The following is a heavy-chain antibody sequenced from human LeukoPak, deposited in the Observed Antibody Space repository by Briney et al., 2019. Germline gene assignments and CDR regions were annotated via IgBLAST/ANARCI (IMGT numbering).Heavy chain of an antibody. J-gene: IGHJ4*02. CDR1: GNSINSYY. Sequence: SETLSLTCTVSGNSINSYYWSWIRQPPGKGLEWIGYIYTSGSTNYNPSLRSRVTISVDTSKNQFSLKLSSVTAADTAVYYCARGRRLNPVFDYWGQGTLVTVSS. CDR3: ARGRRLNPVFDY. D-gene: IGHD3-22*01. CDR2: IYTSGST. V-gene: IGHV4-4*09.